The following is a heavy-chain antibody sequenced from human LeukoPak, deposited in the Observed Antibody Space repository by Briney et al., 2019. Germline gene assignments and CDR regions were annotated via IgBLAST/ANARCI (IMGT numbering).Heavy chain of an antibody. CDR1: GYTFTSYD. J-gene: IGHJ4*02. CDR3: ARGRPRSGCDFDY. V-gene: IGHV1-8*01. CDR2: MNPNSGNT. D-gene: IGHD5-12*01. Sequence: GASVTVSCKASGYTFTSYDINWVRQATGQGLEWMGWMNPNSGNTGYAQKFQGRVTMTRNTSISTAYMELSSLRSEDTAVYYCARGRPRSGCDFDYGGQGTLVTVSS.